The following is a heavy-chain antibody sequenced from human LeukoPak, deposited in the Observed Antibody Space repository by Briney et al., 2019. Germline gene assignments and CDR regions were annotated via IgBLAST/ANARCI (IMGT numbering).Heavy chain of an antibody. J-gene: IGHJ6*03. Sequence: GGSLRLSCAASGFTFSSYWMSWVRQAPGKGLEWVANIKQDGSEKYYVDSVKGRFTISRDNAKNSLYLQMNSLRAEDTAVYYCARANWDIVVVPAASSYYYYMDVWGKGTTVTVSS. D-gene: IGHD2-2*01. V-gene: IGHV3-7*01. CDR1: GFTFSSYW. CDR3: ARANWDIVVVPAASSYYYYMDV. CDR2: IKQDGSEK.